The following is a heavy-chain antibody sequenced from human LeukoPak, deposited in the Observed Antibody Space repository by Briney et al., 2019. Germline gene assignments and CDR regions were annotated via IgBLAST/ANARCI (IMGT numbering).Heavy chain of an antibody. CDR1: GGSISSGGYS. CDR3: ARDLVFGLVVVPAAI. J-gene: IGHJ4*02. D-gene: IGHD2-2*01. Sequence: PSQTLSLTCAVSGGSISSGGYSWSWIRPPPGKGLEWIGYIYHSGSTYYNPSLKSRVTISVDRSKNQFSLKLSSVTAADTAVYYCARDLVFGLVVVPAAIWGQGTLVTVSS. CDR2: IYHSGST. V-gene: IGHV4-30-2*01.